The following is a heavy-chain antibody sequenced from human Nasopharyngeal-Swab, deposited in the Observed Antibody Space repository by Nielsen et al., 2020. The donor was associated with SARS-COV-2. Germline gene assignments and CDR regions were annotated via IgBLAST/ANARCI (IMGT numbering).Heavy chain of an antibody. CDR2: IRGSDGST. Sequence: GRSLRLSCAASGFTFNYYAMTWVRQTPGKGLEWVSAIRGSDGSTHYADSVKGRFTISRGNSKDTVYLQMNNLRADDTAIYYCAKAPGAAAGTVFDSWGQGTLVTVSS. J-gene: IGHJ4*02. D-gene: IGHD6-13*01. CDR1: GFTFNYYA. CDR3: AKAPGAAAGTVFDS. V-gene: IGHV3-23*01.